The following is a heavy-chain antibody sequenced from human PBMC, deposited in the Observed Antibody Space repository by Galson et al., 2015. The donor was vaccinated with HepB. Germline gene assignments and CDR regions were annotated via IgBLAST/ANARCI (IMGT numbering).Heavy chain of an antibody. Sequence: SLRLSCAASGFTFSNAWMSWVRQAPGKGLEWVGRIKSKTDGGTTDYAAPVKGRFTISRDDSKNTLYLQMNSLKTEDTAVYCCTTSRKPSYYYDAERFDYWGQGTLVTVSS. CDR1: GFTFSNAW. J-gene: IGHJ4*02. V-gene: IGHV3-15*01. D-gene: IGHD3-22*01. CDR3: TTSRKPSYYYDAERFDY. CDR2: IKSKTDGGTT.